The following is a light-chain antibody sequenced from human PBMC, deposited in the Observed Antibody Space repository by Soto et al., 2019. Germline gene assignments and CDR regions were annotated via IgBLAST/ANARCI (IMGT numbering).Light chain of an antibody. J-gene: IGKJ4*01. V-gene: IGKV1-9*01. Sequence: DISLTQSPSFLSASIGDSVTITCRASQAIGTYLAWYQQKPGKAPNLLVSAASTLHSGVPSRFSGSGSGTEFTLTITGLQPEDVATYYCQQLHTYLLTFGGGTKVQIK. CDR1: QAIGTY. CDR2: AAS. CDR3: QQLHTYLLT.